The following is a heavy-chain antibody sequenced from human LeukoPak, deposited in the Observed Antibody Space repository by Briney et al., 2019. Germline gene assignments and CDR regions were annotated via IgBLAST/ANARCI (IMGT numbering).Heavy chain of an antibody. CDR2: ISAYNGDT. Sequence: GASVKVSCKASGYTFTCYGISWVRQAPGQGLEWMGWISAYNGDTNYAQKLQGRVTMTTDTSTSTAYMELRSLKSDDTAVYYCARDIWLGATEAGNYWGQGTLVTVSS. D-gene: IGHD1-26*01. J-gene: IGHJ4*02. CDR1: GYTFTCYG. V-gene: IGHV1-18*01. CDR3: ARDIWLGATEAGNY.